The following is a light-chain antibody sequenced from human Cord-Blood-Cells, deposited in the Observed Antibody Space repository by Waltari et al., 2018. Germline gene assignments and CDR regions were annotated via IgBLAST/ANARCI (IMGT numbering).Light chain of an antibody. CDR1: SSVVGGYNS. J-gene: IGLJ3*02. Sequence: QSALTHPRSVSRSPGQSVTISSTGTSSVVGGYNSVSWYQQHPGTAPKLMIYDVSKRPSGVPDRFSGSKSGNTASLTISGLHAEDEADYYCCSYAGSYTWVFGGGTKLTVL. V-gene: IGLV2-11*01. CDR2: DVS. CDR3: CSYAGSYTWV.